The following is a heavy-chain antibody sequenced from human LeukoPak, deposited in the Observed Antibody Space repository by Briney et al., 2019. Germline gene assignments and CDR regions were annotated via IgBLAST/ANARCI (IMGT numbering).Heavy chain of an antibody. Sequence: ASVTVSCTASGYTFTSYYMHWVRHGPRQGLVWMGIINPSGGSTSYAHKIPGGVTMTRDMSTSTVDMELSSLRSEDTAVYDCARGASIAARQYYYYYYMDLWGKGTTVTVSS. CDR1: GYTFTSYY. CDR2: INPSGGST. CDR3: ARGASIAARQYYYYYYMDL. J-gene: IGHJ6*03. D-gene: IGHD6-6*01. V-gene: IGHV1-46*01.